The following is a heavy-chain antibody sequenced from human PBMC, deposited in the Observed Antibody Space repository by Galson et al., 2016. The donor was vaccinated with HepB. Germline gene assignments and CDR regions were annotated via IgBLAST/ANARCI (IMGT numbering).Heavy chain of an antibody. D-gene: IGHD6-19*01. Sequence: SLRLSCAASGFTFSIYSLNWVRQAPGKGLEWVASLPSVGTYIYYADSVKGRFIISRDNAKNSLYLQMNSLRAEDTAVYYCARGKYSSGWADYWGQGTLVTVSS. CDR1: GFTFSIYS. CDR3: ARGKYSSGWADY. J-gene: IGHJ4*02. V-gene: IGHV3-21*01. CDR2: LPSVGTYI.